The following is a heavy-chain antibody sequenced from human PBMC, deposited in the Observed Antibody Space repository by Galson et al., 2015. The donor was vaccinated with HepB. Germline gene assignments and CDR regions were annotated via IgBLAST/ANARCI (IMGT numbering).Heavy chain of an antibody. CDR1: GGTFSSYA. J-gene: IGHJ4*02. CDR2: IIPIFGTA. V-gene: IGHV1-69*13. D-gene: IGHD3-9*01. CDR3: ARAPGYFDWLLYLDY. Sequence: SVKVSCKASGGTFSSYAISWVRQAPGQGLEWMGGIIPIFGTANYAQKFQGRVTITADESTSTAYMELSSLRSEDTAVYYCARAPGYFDWLLYLDYWGQGTLVTVSS.